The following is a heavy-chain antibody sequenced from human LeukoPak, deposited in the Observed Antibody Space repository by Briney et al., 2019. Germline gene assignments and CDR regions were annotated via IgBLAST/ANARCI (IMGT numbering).Heavy chain of an antibody. CDR3: ARGAQSGGYSGPFDI. V-gene: IGHV3-33*01. Sequence: GGSLRLSCTPSGFTFSGYAMHWVRQAPGKGLGWVAVIWFDGSNTYHADSVKGRFTISRDNSKNTLYLQMNSLRAEDTAVYYCARGAQSGGYSGPFDIWGQGTMVTVSS. CDR1: GFTFSGYA. CDR2: IWFDGSNT. J-gene: IGHJ3*02. D-gene: IGHD1-26*01.